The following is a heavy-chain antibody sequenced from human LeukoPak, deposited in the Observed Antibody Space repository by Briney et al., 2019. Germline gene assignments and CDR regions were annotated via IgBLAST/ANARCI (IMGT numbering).Heavy chain of an antibody. V-gene: IGHV4-38-2*02. CDR1: GYSISFGYY. Sequence: SETLSLTCTVSGYSISFGYYWGWIRQPPGEGLEWIGSIYHSGSTYYNPSLKSRVTMSADTSKNQSSLRLSFVTAADTAVYYCAKSSGSLFDPWGQGTLVTVSS. CDR2: IYHSGST. CDR3: AKSSGSLFDP. J-gene: IGHJ5*02. D-gene: IGHD3-10*01.